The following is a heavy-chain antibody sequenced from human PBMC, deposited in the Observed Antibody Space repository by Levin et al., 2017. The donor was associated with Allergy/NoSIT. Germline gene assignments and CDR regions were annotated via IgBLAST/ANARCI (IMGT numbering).Heavy chain of an antibody. CDR3: ARGDCGGDCSLFGL. Sequence: GESLKISCSASGFTFGDFAMHWFRRAPEKGLEWVGFIRSKTYGGTTRFAASVKGRFSISRDDSKRIAFLQMSSLAIEDTAVYYCARGDCGGDCSLFGLWGQGTLVTVSS. J-gene: IGHJ1*01. CDR2: IRSKTYGGTT. V-gene: IGHV3-49*03. D-gene: IGHD2-21*02. CDR1: GFTFGDFA.